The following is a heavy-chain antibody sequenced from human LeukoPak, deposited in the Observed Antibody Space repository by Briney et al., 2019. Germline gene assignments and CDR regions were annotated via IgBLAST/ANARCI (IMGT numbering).Heavy chain of an antibody. CDR3: TLIQGWGSGSYYRDF. D-gene: IGHD3-10*01. V-gene: IGHV3-15*01. Sequence: GGSLRLSCADSGFSISNDWMSRVRQAPGKGLEWVARVKSRSAGETTDYAAPVKGRFTISRDDSKNTLYLQMNSLKTEDTAVYYCTLIQGWGSGSYYRDFWGQGTLVTVSS. CDR2: VKSRSAGETT. J-gene: IGHJ4*02. CDR1: GFSISNDW.